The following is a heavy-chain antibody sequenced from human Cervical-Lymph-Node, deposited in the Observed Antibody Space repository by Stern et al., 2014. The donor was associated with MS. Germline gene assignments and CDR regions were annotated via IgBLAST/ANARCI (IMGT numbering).Heavy chain of an antibody. J-gene: IGHJ5*02. D-gene: IGHD6-13*01. CDR1: GGTFSKFP. Sequence: VQLEESGAEVTKPGSSGKVSCKASGGTFSKFPSSWVRQAPGQGLEGMGGIFPGFGTPTYAQEFRGRVTITADVSTSTVYMELSSLRSDDTAVYYCALSSETSDRWYSLGYDLWGQGTLVTVSS. CDR2: IFPGFGTP. CDR3: ALSSETSDRWYSLGYDL. V-gene: IGHV1-69*01.